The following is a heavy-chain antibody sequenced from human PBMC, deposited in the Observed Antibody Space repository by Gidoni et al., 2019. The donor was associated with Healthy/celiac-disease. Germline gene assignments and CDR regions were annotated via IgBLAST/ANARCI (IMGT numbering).Heavy chain of an antibody. CDR2: IKSKTDGGTT. Sequence: EVQLVESGGGLVKPGGSLRLSSAASGFTFSNAWMSWVRQAPGKGLEWVGRIKSKTDGGTTDYAAPVKGRFTISRDDSKNTLYLQMNSLKTEDTAVYYCTTDRVVVRGNAFDIWGQGTMVTVSS. J-gene: IGHJ3*02. CDR1: GFTFSNAW. D-gene: IGHD2-15*01. V-gene: IGHV3-15*01. CDR3: TTDRVVVRGNAFDI.